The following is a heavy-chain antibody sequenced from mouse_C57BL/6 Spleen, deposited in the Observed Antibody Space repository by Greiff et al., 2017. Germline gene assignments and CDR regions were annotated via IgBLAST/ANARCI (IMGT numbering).Heavy chain of an antibody. CDR2: IDPSDSYT. CDR3: ARSGELLRRYFDY. V-gene: IGHV1-69*01. D-gene: IGHD1-1*01. J-gene: IGHJ2*01. Sequence: VQLQQPGAELVMPGASVKLSCKASGYTFTSYWMHWVKQRPGKGLEWIGEIDPSDSYTYYNQKFKGKSTLTVAKSSSTAYLQLISQTSEDSSCYYCARSGELLRRYFDYWGQGTTLTVSS. CDR1: GYTFTSYW.